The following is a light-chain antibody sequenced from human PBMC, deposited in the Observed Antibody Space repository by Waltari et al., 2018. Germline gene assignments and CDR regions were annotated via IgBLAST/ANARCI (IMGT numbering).Light chain of an antibody. CDR3: QQSYNTPRT. CDR1: QSISTH. V-gene: IGKV1-39*01. Sequence: DIQMTQPPSSLSASVGNRASITCRASQSISTHLNWYPQKPGKAPKLLIYAASNLQSGVPSRFSGRGSETDFTLTISSLQPEDFAVYYCQQSYNTPRTFGPGTKVDIK. CDR2: AAS. J-gene: IGKJ3*01.